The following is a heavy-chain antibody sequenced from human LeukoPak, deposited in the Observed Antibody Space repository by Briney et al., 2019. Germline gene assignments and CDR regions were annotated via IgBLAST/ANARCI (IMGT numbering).Heavy chain of an antibody. D-gene: IGHD3-9*01. Sequence: SQTLSLTCTVSGGSISSGSYYWSWIRQPAGKGLEWIGRIYTSGSTNYNPSLKSRVTISVDTSTNQFSLRLSSETAADTAVDYCARDKNDYDILKDAGYFDYWGQGNPVTVSP. CDR2: IYTSGST. CDR1: GGSISSGSYY. V-gene: IGHV4-61*02. CDR3: ARDKNDYDILKDAGYFDY. J-gene: IGHJ4*02.